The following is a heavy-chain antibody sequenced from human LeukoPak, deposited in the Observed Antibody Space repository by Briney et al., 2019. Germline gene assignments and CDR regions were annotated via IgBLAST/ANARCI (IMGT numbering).Heavy chain of an antibody. CDR2: IIPIFGTA. D-gene: IGHD3-10*01. CDR1: GGTFSSYA. CDR3: ARSFVIGRSRLEHYCDY. J-gene: IGHJ4*02. V-gene: IGHV1-69*13. Sequence: ASVKVSFKASGGTFSSYAISWVRQAPGQGLEWKGGIIPIFGTANYAQKFQGRVTITADESTSTAYMELSSLRSEDTAVYYCARSFVIGRSRLEHYCDYWGQGTLVTVSS.